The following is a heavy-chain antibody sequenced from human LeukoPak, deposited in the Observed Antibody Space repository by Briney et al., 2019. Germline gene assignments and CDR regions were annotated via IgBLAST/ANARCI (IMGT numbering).Heavy chain of an antibody. D-gene: IGHD6-13*01. J-gene: IGHJ4*02. V-gene: IGHV1-69*13. CDR1: GGTFTSYA. CDR3: ARAGIAAAGTLDY. CDR2: IIPIFGTA. Sequence: SVKVSCKASGGTFTSYAISWVRQAPGQGLEWMGGIIPIFGTANYAQKFQGRVTITADESTSTAYMELSSLRSEDTAVYYCARAGIAAAGTLDYWGQGTLVTVSS.